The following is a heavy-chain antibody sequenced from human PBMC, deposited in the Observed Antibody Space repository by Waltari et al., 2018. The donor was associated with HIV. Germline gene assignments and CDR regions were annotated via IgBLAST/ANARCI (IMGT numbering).Heavy chain of an antibody. CDR1: GFTFRTFW. CDR2: IKQDGSDK. Sequence: EVQLVESGGGLVQPGGSLRLACAASGFTFRTFWMSWVRQAPGKGLEWVANIKQDGSDKYYVDSVKGRFTISRDNAKQFLYLQMNSLRVEDTAIYFCARAPLVVQAFDRWGQGTMVTVAS. CDR3: ARAPLVVQAFDR. V-gene: IGHV3-7*01. D-gene: IGHD1-1*01. J-gene: IGHJ3*01.